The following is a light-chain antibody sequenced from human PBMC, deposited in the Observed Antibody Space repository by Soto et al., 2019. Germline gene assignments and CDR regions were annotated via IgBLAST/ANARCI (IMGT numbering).Light chain of an antibody. V-gene: IGLV2-14*03. CDR3: SSYTSSSTLGVV. Sequence: QSALTQPASVSGSPGQSITISCTGTSSDVGGYNYISWYQQHPGKAPKFIIYDVRNRPSGVSNRFSGSRSGNTASLTISGLQAEDEADYYCSSYTSSSTLGVVFGGGTKLTVL. J-gene: IGLJ2*01. CDR1: SSDVGGYNY. CDR2: DVR.